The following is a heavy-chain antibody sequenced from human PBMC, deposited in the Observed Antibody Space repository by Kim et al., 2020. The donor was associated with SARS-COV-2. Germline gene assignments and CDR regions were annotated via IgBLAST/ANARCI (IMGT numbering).Heavy chain of an antibody. D-gene: IGHD1-7*01. CDR1: GLTFNDYY. V-gene: IGHV3-11*04. CDR2: ISTGGSPI. J-gene: IGHJ4*02. CDR3: ASAPNSYYFDY. Sequence: GGSLRLSCAVSGLTFNDYYMIWIRQAPGKGLEWVSTISTGGSPIYYADSVRDRFTISRDNAKHSLYLQMNSLRAEDTAVYFCASAPNSYYFDYWGQGTLV.